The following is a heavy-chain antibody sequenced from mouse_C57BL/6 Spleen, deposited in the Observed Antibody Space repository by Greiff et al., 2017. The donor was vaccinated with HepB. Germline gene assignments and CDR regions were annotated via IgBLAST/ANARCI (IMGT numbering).Heavy chain of an antibody. Sequence: VQLQQSGAELVRPGASVKLSCKASGYTFTDYYINWVKQRPGQGLEWIARIYPGSGYTYYNEKFTGKATLTAEKSSRTAYMQLSSLTSEDYAVYFCARGVILPYYAMDYWGLGTSVTVSS. J-gene: IGHJ4*01. CDR1: GYTFTDYY. CDR3: ARGVILPYYAMDY. D-gene: IGHD2-2*01. V-gene: IGHV1-76*01. CDR2: IYPGSGYT.